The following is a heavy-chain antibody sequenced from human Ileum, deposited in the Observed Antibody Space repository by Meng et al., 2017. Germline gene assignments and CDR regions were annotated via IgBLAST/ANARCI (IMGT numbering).Heavy chain of an antibody. D-gene: IGHD4-23*01. CDR3: AANSGKKMHS. CDR1: GDSISTTNW. J-gene: IGHJ4*02. CDR2: IYHSGLV. Sequence: QVQLQESGPGLVKPSGTLSLTCAVSGDSISTTNWWNWVRQPPGEGLEWIGEIYHSGLVNYNLSLKSRATLSIDKSKNQFSLKLISVTAADTGVYYCAANSGKKMHSWGQGTLVTVSS. V-gene: IGHV4-4*02.